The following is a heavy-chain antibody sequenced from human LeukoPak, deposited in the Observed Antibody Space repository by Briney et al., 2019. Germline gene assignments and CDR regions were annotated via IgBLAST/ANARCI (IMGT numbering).Heavy chain of an antibody. CDR1: GFTFSSYE. V-gene: IGHV3-48*03. J-gene: IGHJ4*02. Sequence: HPGGSLRLSCATSGFTFSSYEMNWVRQAPGKGLEWVSYISGSGNFIYYADSVKGRFTISRDNAKNSLYLQMNSLRVEDTAIYYCARYDASADDYWGQGTLVTVSS. D-gene: IGHD3-16*01. CDR2: ISGSGNFI. CDR3: ARYDASADDY.